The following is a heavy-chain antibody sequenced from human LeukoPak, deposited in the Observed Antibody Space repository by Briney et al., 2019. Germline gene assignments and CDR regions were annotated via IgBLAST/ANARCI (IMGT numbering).Heavy chain of an antibody. CDR2: TYYRSKWIS. J-gene: IGHJ4*02. Sequence: SQTLSLTCAISGDSVSSDGAAWNWIRQSPSRGLEWLGRTYYRSKWISDYAPSVKSRLTISPDTSKNHFSLQLTSVTPDDTAVYYRAREPAERYDGGGIRYDFWGQGSLVTVSS. CDR3: AREPAERYDGGGIRYDF. V-gene: IGHV6-1*01. D-gene: IGHD4-23*01. CDR1: GDSVSSDGAA.